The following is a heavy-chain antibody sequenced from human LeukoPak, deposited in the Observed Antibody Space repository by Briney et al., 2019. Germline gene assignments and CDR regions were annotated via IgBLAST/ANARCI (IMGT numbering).Heavy chain of an antibody. CDR1: GFTVSNAW. V-gene: IGHV3-15*01. CDR2: VKSKTDGGTI. CDR3: TTYQRGSFDY. Sequence: GGSLRLSCAASGFTVSNAWMSWVRQAPGKELEWVGRVKSKTDGGTIEYAASVKGRFTIPKDDSKNTLYLQMNSLRTEDRAVYYCTTYQRGSFDYWGQGTLVTVSS. D-gene: IGHD2-2*01. J-gene: IGHJ4*02.